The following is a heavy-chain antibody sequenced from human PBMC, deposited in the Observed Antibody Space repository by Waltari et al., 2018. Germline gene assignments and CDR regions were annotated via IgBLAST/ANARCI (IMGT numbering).Heavy chain of an antibody. J-gene: IGHJ4*02. CDR1: GFTFTSYA. Sequence: VRLVESGGGLVQPGGSLRLSCAASGFTFTSYAMRWVRQAPGEGLDWVSASSGSGGATYYADARKGRFTISRDNSKNTVYLQINSLRAEDTAIYYCKGQTDYWGQGTLVTVSS. CDR3: KGQTDY. V-gene: IGHV3-23*04. CDR2: SSGSGGAT.